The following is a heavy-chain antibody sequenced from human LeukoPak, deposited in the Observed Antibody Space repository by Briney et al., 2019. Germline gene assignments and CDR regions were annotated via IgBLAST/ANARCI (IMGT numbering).Heavy chain of an antibody. D-gene: IGHD2-15*01. CDR3: ARQFKGYCSGGSCYVALGY. V-gene: IGHV1-46*01. CDR1: GYTFTSYY. Sequence: ASVKVSCKASGYTFTSYYMHRVRQAPGQGLEWMGIINPSGGSTSYAQKFQGRVTMTRDTSTSTVYMELSSLRSEDTAVYYCARQFKGYCSGGSCYVALGYWGQGTLVTVSS. J-gene: IGHJ4*02. CDR2: INPSGGST.